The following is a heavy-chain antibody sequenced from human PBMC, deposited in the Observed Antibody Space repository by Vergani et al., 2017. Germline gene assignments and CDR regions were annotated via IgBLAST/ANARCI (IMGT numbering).Heavy chain of an antibody. CDR2: ISSSSSYI. CDR1: GFTFSSYS. Sequence: EVQLVESGGGLVQPGGSLRLSCAASGFTFSSYSMNWVRQAPGKGLEWVSSISSSSSYIYYADSVKGRFTISRDNAKNSLYLQMNSLRAEDTAVYYCARTSYNWNYARGMDVWGQGTTVTVSS. D-gene: IGHD1-7*01. J-gene: IGHJ6*02. CDR3: ARTSYNWNYARGMDV. V-gene: IGHV3-21*04.